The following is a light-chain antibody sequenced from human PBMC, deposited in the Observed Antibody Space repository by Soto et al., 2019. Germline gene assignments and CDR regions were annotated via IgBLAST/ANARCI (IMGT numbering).Light chain of an antibody. V-gene: IGLV4-69*01. CDR1: SGHSTYA. Sequence: QLVLTQSPSASVSLGASVKLTCTLSSGHSTYAIAWHQQQPEKGPRYLMEINSDGSHNKGDGIPDRFSGSSSGTERYLTISSLQSEDEADYYCQTRDTHVIFGGGTKLTVL. J-gene: IGLJ2*01. CDR2: INSDGSH. CDR3: QTRDTHVI.